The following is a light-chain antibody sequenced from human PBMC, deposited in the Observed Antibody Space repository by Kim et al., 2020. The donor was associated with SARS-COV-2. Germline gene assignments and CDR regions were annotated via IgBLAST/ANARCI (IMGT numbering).Light chain of an antibody. V-gene: IGKV3-20*01. CDR1: QNVSSSY. J-gene: IGKJ1*01. CDR2: GAS. Sequence: EIVLTQSPGTLSLSPGERATLSCRASQNVSSSYLAWYQHKPGQAPRLLIYGASSRATGIPDRFSGSGSGTDFTLTISRLEPEDFAVYYCQQYGSSLPWTFGQGTKVDIK. CDR3: QQYGSSLPWT.